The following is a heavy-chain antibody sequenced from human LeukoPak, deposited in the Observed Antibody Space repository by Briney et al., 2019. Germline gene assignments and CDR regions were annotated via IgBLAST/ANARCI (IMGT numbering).Heavy chain of an antibody. V-gene: IGHV1-69*13. Sequence: ASVKVSCKASGYTFTGYYMHWVRQAPGQGLEWMGGIIPIFGTANYAQKFQGRVTITADESTSTAYMELSSLRSEDTAVYYCARGPDSSGWYLLDYWGQGTLVTVSS. CDR2: IIPIFGTA. CDR3: ARGPDSSGWYLLDY. D-gene: IGHD6-19*01. J-gene: IGHJ4*02. CDR1: GYTFTGYY.